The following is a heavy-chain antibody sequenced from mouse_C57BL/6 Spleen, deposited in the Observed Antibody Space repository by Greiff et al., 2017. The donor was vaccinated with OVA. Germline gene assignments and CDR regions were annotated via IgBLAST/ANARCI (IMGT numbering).Heavy chain of an antibody. CDR2: IYWDDDK. J-gene: IGHJ2*01. CDR3: ARRNYGYDDGYCDY. V-gene: IGHV8-12*01. Sequence: QVTLKVSGPGILQSSQTLSLTCSFSGFSLSTSGMGVSWIRQPSGKGLEWLAHIYWDDDKRYNPSLKRRPTISKDTSRNQVFLKITSVDTADTATYYCARRNYGYDDGYCDYWGQGTTLTVSS. CDR1: GFSLSTSGMG. D-gene: IGHD2-2*01.